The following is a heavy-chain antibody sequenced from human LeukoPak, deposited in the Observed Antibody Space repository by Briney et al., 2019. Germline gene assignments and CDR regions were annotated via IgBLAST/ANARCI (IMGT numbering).Heavy chain of an antibody. CDR2: IYPGDSDT. D-gene: IGHD4-11*01. CDR3: ARAPTSVSNPYYFDY. CDR1: GYSFSNYW. V-gene: IGHV5-51*01. Sequence: GESLKISCKASGYSFSNYWIGGGRQMPGKGLEWMGIIYPGDSDTRYSPSFQGQVTISADKSITTGYLQWSSLKASDTAMYYCARAPTSVSNPYYFDYWGQGALVTVSS. J-gene: IGHJ4*02.